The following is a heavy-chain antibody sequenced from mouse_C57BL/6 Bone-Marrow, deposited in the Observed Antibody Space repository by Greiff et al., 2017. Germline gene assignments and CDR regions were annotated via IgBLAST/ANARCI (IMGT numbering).Heavy chain of an antibody. D-gene: IGHD2-1*01. J-gene: IGHJ2*01. V-gene: IGHV1-56*01. CDR3: AILSHLWYLDY. CDR1: GYTFTSHW. CDR2: IFPGSGST. Sequence: QVQLQQSGPELVRPGASVKISCKASGYTFTSHWMQWVRQRPGQGLEWIGEIFPGSGSTSSNEKFKGKARLTVDTASSTADMQLSRLTSEDSAVYFCAILSHLWYLDYWGQGTTLTVSS.